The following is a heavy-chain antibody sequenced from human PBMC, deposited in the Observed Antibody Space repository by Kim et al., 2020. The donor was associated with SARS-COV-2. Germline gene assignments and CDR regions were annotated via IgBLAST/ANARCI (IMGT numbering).Heavy chain of an antibody. CDR2: INGGNGNT. CDR3: ARGFARWFDP. J-gene: IGHJ5*02. CDR1: GYTFTSYA. V-gene: IGHV1-3*01. Sequence: ASVKVSCKASGYTFTSYAMHWVRQAPGQRLEWMGWINGGNGNTKYSQKFQGRVTITRDTSASTAYMELSSLRSEDTAVYYCARGFARWFDPWGQGTLVTV.